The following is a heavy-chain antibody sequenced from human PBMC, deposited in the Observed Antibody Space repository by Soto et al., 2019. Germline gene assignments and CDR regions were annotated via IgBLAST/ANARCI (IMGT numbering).Heavy chain of an antibody. J-gene: IGHJ4*02. Sequence: SVKVSCKASGGTFSSYAISWVRQAPGQGLEWMGGIIPIFGTANYAQKFQGRVTITADESTSTAYMELSGLRSEDTAVYYCARGGYYYHSSGYYHTALSFDYWGQGTLVTVSS. CDR1: GGTFSSYA. CDR2: IIPIFGTA. D-gene: IGHD3-22*01. CDR3: ARGGYYYHSSGYYHTALSFDY. V-gene: IGHV1-69*13.